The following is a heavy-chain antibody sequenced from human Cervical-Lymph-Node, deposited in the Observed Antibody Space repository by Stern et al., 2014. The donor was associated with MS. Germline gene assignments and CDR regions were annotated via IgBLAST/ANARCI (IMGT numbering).Heavy chain of an antibody. D-gene: IGHD2-2*02. J-gene: IGHJ4*02. V-gene: IGHV5-51*01. CDR3: ARQGCATTSCHTIDS. CDR2: ISPVDSET. Sequence: EVQLVESRAEVKKPGQSLKISCKGSGYSFTNSWIGWVRQMPGKGLELMGIISPVDSETRYSPSFQGQVTISVDKSINTAYVQWTSLEASDTAMYYCARQGCATTSCHTIDSWGQGTLITVSS. CDR1: GYSFTNSW.